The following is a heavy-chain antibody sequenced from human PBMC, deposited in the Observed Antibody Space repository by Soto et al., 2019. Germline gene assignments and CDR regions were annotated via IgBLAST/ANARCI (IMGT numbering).Heavy chain of an antibody. D-gene: IGHD6-19*01. V-gene: IGHV4-61*01. CDR2: IYYIGGT. CDR1: GGSVSSSSHC. CDR3: ARVVQAVAGRGWFDP. J-gene: IGHJ5*02. Sequence: SETLSLTGPVSGGSVSSSSHCWSWIRQPPGKGLEWIGYIYYIGGTNYNPSLKSRVTISVDTSKNQFSLKLSSVTAADTAVYYCARVVQAVAGRGWFDPWGQGTLVTVSS.